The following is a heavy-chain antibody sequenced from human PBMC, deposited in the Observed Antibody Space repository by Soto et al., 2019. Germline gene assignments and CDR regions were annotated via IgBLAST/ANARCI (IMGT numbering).Heavy chain of an antibody. V-gene: IGHV5-51*01. Sequence: GESLKISCKGSGYSFTTYWIGWVRQMPGKGLEWMGVIYPGDSDTRFSPSFQGHVTISADKSISTAYLQWSSLKASDTAMYYCARHNLRSGWLDYCGQGTLVTVS. CDR2: IYPGDSDT. CDR1: GYSFTTYW. CDR3: ARHNLRSGWLDY. J-gene: IGHJ4*02. D-gene: IGHD6-19*01.